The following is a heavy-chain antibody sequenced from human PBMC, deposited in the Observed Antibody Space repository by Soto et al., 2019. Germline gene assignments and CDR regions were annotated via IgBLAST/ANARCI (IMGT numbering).Heavy chain of an antibody. V-gene: IGHV4-59*01. Sequence: SETLSLTCTVSGGSISSYYWSWIRQPPGKGLEWIGYIYYSGSTNYNPSLKSRVTISVDTSTNQFSLKLSSVTAADTAVYYCARPTYNSGSPFDYWGQVTLVTVSS. CDR2: IYYSGST. D-gene: IGHD1-20*01. J-gene: IGHJ4*02. CDR3: ARPTYNSGSPFDY. CDR1: GGSISSYY.